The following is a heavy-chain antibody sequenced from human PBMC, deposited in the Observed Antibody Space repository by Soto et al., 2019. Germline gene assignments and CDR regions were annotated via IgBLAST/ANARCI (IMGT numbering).Heavy chain of an antibody. CDR2: ISAYNGDT. V-gene: IGHV1-18*04. Sequence: ASVKVSCKASGYTFTSYGISWVRQAPGQGLEWMGWISAYNGDTNYAQKLQGRVTMTTDTSTSTAYMELRSLRSDDTAVYYCARSPKPLIGWLRFGYWGQGTLVTVSS. CDR3: ARSPKPLIGWLRFGY. J-gene: IGHJ4*02. D-gene: IGHD6-19*01. CDR1: GYTFTSYG.